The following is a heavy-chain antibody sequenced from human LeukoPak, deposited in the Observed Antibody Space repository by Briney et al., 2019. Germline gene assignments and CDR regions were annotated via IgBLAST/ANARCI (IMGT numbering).Heavy chain of an antibody. CDR1: DDSFSSHT. CDR3: ARDLVTVTILFLI. CDR2: ISYMGST. V-gene: IGHV4-59*11. D-gene: IGHD4-17*01. Sequence: SETLSLTCAVSDDSFSSHTWTWIRHPPGKGLGRIGYISYMGSTNYNPAHESRVPISIHTANSQYALELSSVTAADTAVYYGARDLVTVTILFLIWG. J-gene: IGHJ3*02.